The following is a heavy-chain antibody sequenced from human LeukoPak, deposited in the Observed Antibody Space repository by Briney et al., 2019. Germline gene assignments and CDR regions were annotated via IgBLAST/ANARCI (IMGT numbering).Heavy chain of an antibody. CDR1: GGSISSYY. CDR3: AGSPRLQLLTPHYFDY. D-gene: IGHD5-18*01. CDR2: IYYSGST. Sequence: SETLSLTCTVSGGSISSYYWSWIRQPPGKGLEWIGYIYYSGSTNYNPSLKSRVTISVDTSKNQFSLKLSSVTAADTAVYYCAGSPRLQLLTPHYFDYWGQGTLVTVSS. V-gene: IGHV4-59*01. J-gene: IGHJ4*02.